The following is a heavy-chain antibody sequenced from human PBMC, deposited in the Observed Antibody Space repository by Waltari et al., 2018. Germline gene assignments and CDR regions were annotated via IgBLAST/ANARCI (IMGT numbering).Heavy chain of an antibody. D-gene: IGHD6-6*01. V-gene: IGHV3-21*01. CDR3: ARAPTLYSSSSIE. J-gene: IGHJ4*02. CDR1: GFTFSSYS. Sequence: EVQLVESGGGLVKPGGSLRLSCAASGFTFSSYSMNWVRQAPGKGLEWVSSISSSSSYIYYADAVKGRFTISRDNAKNSLYLQMNSLRAEDTAVYYCARAPTLYSSSSIEWGQGTLVTVSS. CDR2: ISSSSSYI.